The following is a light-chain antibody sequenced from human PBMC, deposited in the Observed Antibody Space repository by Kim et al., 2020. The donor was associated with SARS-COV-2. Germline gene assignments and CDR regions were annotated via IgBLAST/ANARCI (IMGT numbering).Light chain of an antibody. Sequence: PGERASLSCTASQSITDTYLAWYQHKPGQAPRLLMYQASSRATGVPDRFSGSGSGTDFTLTISRVEPEDFAVYYCQHYSSSPKNTFGQGTKLEI. V-gene: IGKV3-20*01. J-gene: IGKJ2*01. CDR3: QHYSSSPKNT. CDR1: QSITDTY. CDR2: QAS.